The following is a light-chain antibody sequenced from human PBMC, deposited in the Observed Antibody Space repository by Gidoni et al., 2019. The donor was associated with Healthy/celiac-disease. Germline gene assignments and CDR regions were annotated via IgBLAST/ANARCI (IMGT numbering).Light chain of an antibody. CDR1: NIGSKN. J-gene: IGLJ2*01. V-gene: IGLV3-9*01. CDR3: QVWDSSPVV. CDR2: RDS. Sequence: SYELTQPLSVSAALGQTARITCGGNNIGSKNVHWYQQKPGQAPVLVIYRDSNRPSGIPERFSGSNSGNTATLTISRAQAGDEADYYCQVWDSSPVVFGGGTKLTVL.